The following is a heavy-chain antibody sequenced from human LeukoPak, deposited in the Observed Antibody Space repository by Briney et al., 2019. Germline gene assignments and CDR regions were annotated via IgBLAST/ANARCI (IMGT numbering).Heavy chain of an antibody. J-gene: IGHJ4*02. CDR2: ISGSGGST. D-gene: IGHD2-21*02. V-gene: IGHV3-23*01. CDR1: GFTFSSYA. CDR3: AKDRPVGAYCGGDCYSLHDY. Sequence: GGSLRLSCAASGFTFSSYAMSWVRQAPGKGLEWVSAISGSGGSTYYADSVKGRFTISRDNSKNTLYLQMNSLRAEDTAVYYCAKDRPVGAYCGGDCYSLHDYWGQGTLVTVSS.